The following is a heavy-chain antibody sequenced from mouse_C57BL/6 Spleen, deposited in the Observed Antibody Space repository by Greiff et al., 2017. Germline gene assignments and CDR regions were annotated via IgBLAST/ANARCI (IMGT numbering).Heavy chain of an antibody. J-gene: IGHJ2*01. CDR3: ARHDGTMGYFDY. Sequence: EVMLVESGGDLVKPGGSLKLSCAASGFTFSSYGMSWVRQTPDKRLEWVATISSGGSYTNYPDSVKGRFNISRDNAKNTLYLQMSSLKSEDTAVYYCARHDGTMGYFDYWGQGTTLTVSS. CDR2: ISSGGSYT. V-gene: IGHV5-6*01. D-gene: IGHD2-3*01. CDR1: GFTFSSYG.